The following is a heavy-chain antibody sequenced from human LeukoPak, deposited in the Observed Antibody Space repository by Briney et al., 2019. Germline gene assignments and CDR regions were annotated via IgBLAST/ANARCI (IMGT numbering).Heavy chain of an antibody. CDR1: GGTFRSYA. CDR2: IIPIFCAA. J-gene: IGHJ4*02. V-gene: IGHV1-69*13. CDR3: ARYYSGWYYFDY. Sequence: AAVKVSCKASGGTFRSYAISWVRQAPGQGLAWMGGIIPIFCAANYAQKFQGRVTITADESTSTAYMDLSSLRSEDTAVYYCARYYSGWYYFDYWGQGTLVTVSS. D-gene: IGHD6-19*01.